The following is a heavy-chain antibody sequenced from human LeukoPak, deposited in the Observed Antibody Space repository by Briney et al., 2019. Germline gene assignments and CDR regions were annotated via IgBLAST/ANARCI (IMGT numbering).Heavy chain of an antibody. CDR1: GFTFSNAW. D-gene: IGHD4-17*01. CDR3: AKAGVPTTVTTPIDY. Sequence: GGSLRLSCAASGFTFSNAWMSWVRQAPGKGLEWVSAISGSGGSTYYADSVKGRFTISRDNSKNTLYLQINSLRAEDTAVYYCAKAGVPTTVTTPIDYWGQGTLVTVSS. V-gene: IGHV3-23*01. CDR2: ISGSGGST. J-gene: IGHJ4*02.